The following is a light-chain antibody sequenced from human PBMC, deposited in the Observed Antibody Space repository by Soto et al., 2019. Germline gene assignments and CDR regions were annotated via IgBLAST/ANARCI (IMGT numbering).Light chain of an antibody. J-gene: IGKJ4*01. CDR1: QNININ. CDR2: GAS. V-gene: IGKV3D-15*01. Sequence: EIVMTQSPLTLSVSPGERATLSCRASQNININLAWYQQRPGQAPRVLIYGASSRASGIPDRFSGSGSGTDFTLTINRLEPDDFAFYYCQQYKDRPPLTFGGGTRVEIK. CDR3: QQYKDRPPLT.